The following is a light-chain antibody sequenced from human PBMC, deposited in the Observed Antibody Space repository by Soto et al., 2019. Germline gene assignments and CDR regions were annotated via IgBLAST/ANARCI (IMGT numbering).Light chain of an antibody. CDR2: EVS. J-gene: IGLJ1*01. CDR3: SSYRSSDTLEV. CDR1: SSDVGGYNY. V-gene: IGLV2-14*01. Sequence: QSVLTQPASVSASPGQSITISCTGTSSDVGGYNYVSWYQQHPGKAPKLMIYEVSNRPSGVSNRFSGSKSGNTASLTISGVQADDEADYYCSSYRSSDTLEVFGTGTKVTVL.